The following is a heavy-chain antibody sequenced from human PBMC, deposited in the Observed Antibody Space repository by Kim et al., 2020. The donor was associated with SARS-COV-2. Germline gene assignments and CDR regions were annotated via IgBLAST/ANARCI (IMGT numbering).Heavy chain of an antibody. Sequence: GGSLRLSCAASGFTFSSYGMHWVRQAPGKGLEWVAAIWYDGSNKYYADSVKGRFTISRDNSKNTLYLQMNSLRAEDTAVYYCAREVYYGSGTNFDYWGQGTLVTVSS. CDR1: GFTFSSYG. V-gene: IGHV3-33*01. D-gene: IGHD3-10*01. J-gene: IGHJ4*02. CDR3: AREVYYGSGTNFDY. CDR2: IWYDGSNK.